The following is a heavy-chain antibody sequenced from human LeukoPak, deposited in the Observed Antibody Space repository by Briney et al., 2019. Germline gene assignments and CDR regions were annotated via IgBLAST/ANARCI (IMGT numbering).Heavy chain of an antibody. J-gene: IGHJ4*02. CDR3: AKYSRYDYVGQIDY. D-gene: IGHD4-17*01. CDR2: VSDSGTMT. V-gene: IGHV3-23*01. CDR1: GFTFSNYA. Sequence: GGSLRLSXAASGFTFSNYAMNWVRQSPGKGLEWVSGVSDSGTMTYYARSVKGRFTISRDNSKNTLYLQMNSLRAEDTAIYYCAKYSRYDYVGQIDYWGQGTLVTVSS.